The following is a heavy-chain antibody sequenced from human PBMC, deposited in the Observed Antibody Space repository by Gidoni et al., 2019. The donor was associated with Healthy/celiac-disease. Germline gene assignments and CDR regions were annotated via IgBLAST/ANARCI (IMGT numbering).Heavy chain of an antibody. Sequence: QVQLVQSGAEVKKPGASVKVSCKASGYTFTSSGISWVRQAPGQGLEWMGWISAYNGNTNYAQKLQGRVTMTTDTSTSTAYMELRSLRSDDTAVYYCAVAGYYDSSGYPSVRNWFDPWGQGTLVTVSS. V-gene: IGHV1-18*01. D-gene: IGHD3-22*01. CDR1: GYTFTSSG. CDR2: ISAYNGNT. CDR3: AVAGYYDSSGYPSVRNWFDP. J-gene: IGHJ5*02.